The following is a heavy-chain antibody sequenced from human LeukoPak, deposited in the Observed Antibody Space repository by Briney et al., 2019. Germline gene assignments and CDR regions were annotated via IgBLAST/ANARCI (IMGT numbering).Heavy chain of an antibody. D-gene: IGHD2-2*01. CDR2: INSDGSST. J-gene: IGHJ3*02. Sequence: QPGGSLRLSCAASGFTFCSYWMHWVRQAPGKGLVWVSRINSDGSSTNYADSVKGRFTISRDNAKNTLYQQMNSLRAEDTAVYYCARGGCTSTSCIKGAFDIWGQGTMVTVSS. V-gene: IGHV3-74*01. CDR3: ARGGCTSTSCIKGAFDI. CDR1: GFTFCSYW.